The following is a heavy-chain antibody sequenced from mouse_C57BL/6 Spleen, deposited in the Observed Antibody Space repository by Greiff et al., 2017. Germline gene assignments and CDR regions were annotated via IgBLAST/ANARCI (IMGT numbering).Heavy chain of an antibody. CDR3: ARGYADFDY. CDR1: GYTFTSYW. D-gene: IGHD6-5*01. CDR2: IDPSDSYT. V-gene: IGHV1-69*01. Sequence: QVQLQQSGAELVMPGASVKLSCKASGYTFTSYWMHWVKQRPGQGLEWIGEIDPSDSYTNYNQKFKGKSTLTVDKSSSTAYMQLSSLTSEDSAVYYCARGYADFDYWGQGTTLTVSS. J-gene: IGHJ2*01.